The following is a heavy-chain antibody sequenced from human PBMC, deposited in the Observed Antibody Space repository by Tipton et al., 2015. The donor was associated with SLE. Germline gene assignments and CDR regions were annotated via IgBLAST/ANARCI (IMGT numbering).Heavy chain of an antibody. V-gene: IGHV1-2*06. CDR2: INPNSGGT. CDR1: GYTFTSYD. CDR3: ARHRNGIDY. D-gene: IGHD1-26*01. J-gene: IGHJ4*02. Sequence: QSGPEVKKPGASVKVSCKASGYTFTSYDINWVRQATGQGLEWMGRINPNSGGTNYAQKFQGRVTMTRDTSISTAYMELSRLRSDDTAVYYCARHRNGIDYWGQGTLVTVSS.